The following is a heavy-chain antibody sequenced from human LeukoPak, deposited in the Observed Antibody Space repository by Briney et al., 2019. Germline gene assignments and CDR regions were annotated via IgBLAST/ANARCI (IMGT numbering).Heavy chain of an antibody. D-gene: IGHD6-6*01. CDR1: GFTFSTYS. V-gene: IGHV3-53*01. CDR3: ARAPAGHVLDF. CDR2: VSGGGTT. Sequence: GGSLRLSCAASGFTFSTYSMTWVRQAPGKGLEWVSVVSGGGTTDYADSVKGRFTISRDDSKNTLYLQMNSLRAEDTAVYYCARAPAGHVLDFWGQGSLVTVSS. J-gene: IGHJ4*02.